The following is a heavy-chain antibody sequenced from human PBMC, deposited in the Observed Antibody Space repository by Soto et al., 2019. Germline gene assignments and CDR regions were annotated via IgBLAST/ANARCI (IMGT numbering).Heavy chain of an antibody. J-gene: IGHJ6*02. CDR2: IYYSGST. CDR1: GGSISSGGYY. D-gene: IGHD2-21*02. Sequence: QVQLQESGPGLVKPSQTLSLTCTVSGGSISSGGYYWSWIRQHPGKALEWIGYIYYSGSTYYNPSLKSRVTISLDTSKNQFSLKLSSVTAADTAVYYCARVCGGDCNNGMDVWGQGTTVTVSS. V-gene: IGHV4-31*03. CDR3: ARVCGGDCNNGMDV.